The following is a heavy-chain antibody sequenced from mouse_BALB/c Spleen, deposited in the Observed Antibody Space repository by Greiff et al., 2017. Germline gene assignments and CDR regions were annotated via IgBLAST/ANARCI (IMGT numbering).Heavy chain of an antibody. Sequence: QVHLQQSGAELVRPGVSVKISCKGSGYTFTDYAMHWVKQSHAKSLEWIGVISTYYGDASYNQKFKGKATMTVDKSSSTAYMELARLTSEDSAIYYCETDGNWDMDYWGQGTSVTVSA. CDR3: ETDGNWDMDY. J-gene: IGHJ4*01. D-gene: IGHD2-1*01. CDR1: GYTFTDYA. CDR2: ISTYYGDA. V-gene: IGHV1S137*01.